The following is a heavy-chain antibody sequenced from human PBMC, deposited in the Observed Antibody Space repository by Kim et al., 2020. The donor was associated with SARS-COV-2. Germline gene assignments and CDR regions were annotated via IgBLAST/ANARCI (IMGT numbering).Heavy chain of an antibody. V-gene: IGHV3-23*01. CDR2: ISYSGEGT. Sequence: GGSLRLSCAASGVTFSNTMTWVRQAPGKGLEWVSSISYSGEGTYYADSVKGRFTISRDNSKNTLYLQMNSLRVDDTAIYYCAKDVVGTTWVNWFDPWGQGPKVTVSS. CDR3: AKDVVGTTWVNWFDP. CDR1: GVTFSNT. D-gene: IGHD1-1*01. J-gene: IGHJ5*02.